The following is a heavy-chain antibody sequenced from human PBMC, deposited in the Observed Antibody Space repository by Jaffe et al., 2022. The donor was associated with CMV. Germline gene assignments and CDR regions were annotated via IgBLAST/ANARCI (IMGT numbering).Heavy chain of an antibody. CDR3: ARGLRQRAGGAFDI. V-gene: IGHV4-59*01. Sequence: QVQLQESGPGLVKPSETLSLTCTVSGGSISSYYWSWIRQPPGKGLEWIGYIYYSGSTNYNPSLKSRVTISVDTSKNQFSLKLSSVTAADTAVYYCARGLRQRAGGAFDIWGQGTMVTVSS. J-gene: IGHJ3*02. CDR2: IYYSGST. D-gene: IGHD4-17*01. CDR1: GGSISSYY.